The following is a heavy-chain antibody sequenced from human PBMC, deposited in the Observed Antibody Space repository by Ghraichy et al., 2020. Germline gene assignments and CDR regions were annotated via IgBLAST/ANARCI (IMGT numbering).Heavy chain of an antibody. CDR1: GIAFSSYW. CDR3: AADSPWLPDSSGRTGWFDP. Sequence: GESLNISCAASGIAFSSYWFHWVRQSPGKGLVWVSRINSDGSTTNYADSVKGRFTISRDDAKNTLYLQMSSLRAEDTAVYYCAADSPWLPDSSGRTGWFDPWGQGTLVTVSS. CDR2: INSDGSTT. J-gene: IGHJ5*02. D-gene: IGHD3-22*01. V-gene: IGHV3-74*01.